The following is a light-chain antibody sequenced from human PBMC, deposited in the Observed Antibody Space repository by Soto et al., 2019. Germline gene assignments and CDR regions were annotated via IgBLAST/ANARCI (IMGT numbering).Light chain of an antibody. J-gene: IGKJ4*01. Sequence: EIVLKQSPGTLSLSPGERATLSCRASQSFNSNYLAWYQQKPGQAPRLLIYGISSRAAGVPDRFSGSGSGTDFTLTISRLETEDFAVYYCQQYHNSPHFFGGGT. V-gene: IGKV3-20*01. CDR2: GIS. CDR3: QQYHNSPHF. CDR1: QSFNSNY.